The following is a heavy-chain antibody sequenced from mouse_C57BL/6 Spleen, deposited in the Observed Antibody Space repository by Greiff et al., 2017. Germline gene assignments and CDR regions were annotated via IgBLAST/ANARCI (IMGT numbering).Heavy chain of an antibody. J-gene: IGHJ2*01. CDR3: AREEGNYFDF. Sequence: VQLQESGAELAKPWASVTLSCTASGYTFTSCWIHWVNQRPGQGLEGIGYINPSSGCTKYNQKFKNKAPLTADKSSSPAYMQLHCLTYEDSAVYYCAREEGNYFDFWGTGTTLTVSS. CDR1: GYTFTSCW. V-gene: IGHV1-7*01. CDR2: INPSSGCT.